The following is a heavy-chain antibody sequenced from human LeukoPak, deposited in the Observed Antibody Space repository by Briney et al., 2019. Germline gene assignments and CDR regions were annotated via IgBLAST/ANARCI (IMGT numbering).Heavy chain of an antibody. CDR3: ARVLGYCSSTSCYRLDY. D-gene: IGHD2-2*02. CDR1: GFTFSSYA. Sequence: GGSLRLSCAASGFTFSSYAMHWVRQAPGKGLEWVAVISYDGSNKYYADSVKGRFTISRDNSKNTLYLQMNSLRAEDTAVYYCARVLGYCSSTSCYRLDYWGQGTLVTVSS. V-gene: IGHV3-30-3*01. CDR2: ISYDGSNK. J-gene: IGHJ4*02.